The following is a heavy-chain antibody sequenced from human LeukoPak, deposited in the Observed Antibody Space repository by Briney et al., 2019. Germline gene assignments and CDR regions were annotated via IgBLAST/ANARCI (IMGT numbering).Heavy chain of an antibody. D-gene: IGHD6-19*01. CDR1: GFMFSSYA. J-gene: IGHJ4*02. CDR2: ISGSGGST. Sequence: GGSVRLSCAASGFMFSSYAMSWVRQAPGKGLEWVSAISGSGGSTYYADSVKGRFTISRDNSKNTLYLQMNSLRAEDTAVYYCAEIAVAGCFDYWGQGTLVTVSS. CDR3: AEIAVAGCFDY. V-gene: IGHV3-23*01.